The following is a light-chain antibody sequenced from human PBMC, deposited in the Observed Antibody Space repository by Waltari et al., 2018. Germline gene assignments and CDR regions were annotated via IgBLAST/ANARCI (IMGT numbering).Light chain of an antibody. Sequence: AFQLTQSPSSLSASVGDRVTLSCRASQGIFSALAWYQQKPGQPPKLLIYAAPTLESGVPSRFSGSGSGTDFTLTISSLEAEDFATYYCQQFNTYPLTFGGGTRVDIK. CDR1: QGIFSA. CDR2: AAP. J-gene: IGKJ4*01. V-gene: IGKV1-13*02. CDR3: QQFNTYPLT.